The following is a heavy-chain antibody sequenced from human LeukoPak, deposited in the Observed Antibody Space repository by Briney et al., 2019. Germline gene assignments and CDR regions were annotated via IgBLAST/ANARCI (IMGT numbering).Heavy chain of an antibody. CDR2: IYTSGST. Sequence: SQTLSLTCTVSGGSMSSGSYYWSWIRQPAGKGLEWIGRIYTSGSTKYNPSVESRVTISVDTSKNQFSLKLSSVTAADTAVYYCARWRRPGFDYWGQGTLVTVSS. D-gene: IGHD1-14*01. CDR1: GGSMSSGSYY. J-gene: IGHJ4*02. V-gene: IGHV4-61*02. CDR3: ARWRRPGFDY.